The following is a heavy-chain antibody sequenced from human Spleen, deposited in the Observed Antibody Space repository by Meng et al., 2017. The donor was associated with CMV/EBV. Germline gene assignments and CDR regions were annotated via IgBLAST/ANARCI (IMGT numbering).Heavy chain of an antibody. CDR1: GFTFSSYA. Sequence: GESLKISCAASGFTFSSYAMHWVRQAPGKGLEWVAVISYDGSNKYYADSVKGRFTISRDNSKNTLYLQMNSLRAEDTAVYYCARAVSYQLLYRGNDAFDIWGQGTMVTVSS. V-gene: IGHV3-30-3*01. J-gene: IGHJ3*02. CDR2: ISYDGSNK. D-gene: IGHD2-2*02. CDR3: ARAVSYQLLYRGNDAFDI.